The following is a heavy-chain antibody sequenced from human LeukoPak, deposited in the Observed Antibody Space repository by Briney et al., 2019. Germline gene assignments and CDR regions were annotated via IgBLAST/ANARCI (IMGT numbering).Heavy chain of an antibody. CDR1: GFTFSSYE. J-gene: IGHJ4*02. D-gene: IGHD3-10*01. CDR3: AKDDAWLRFGE. V-gene: IGHV3-48*03. Sequence: GGSLRLSCAASGFTFSSYEMNWVRQAPGKGLEWVSYIGSRGTTIYYADSVKGRFTISRDNSKNMVYLQVISLTAEDTAVYYCAKDDAWLRFGEWSQGTLVTVSA. CDR2: IGSRGTTI.